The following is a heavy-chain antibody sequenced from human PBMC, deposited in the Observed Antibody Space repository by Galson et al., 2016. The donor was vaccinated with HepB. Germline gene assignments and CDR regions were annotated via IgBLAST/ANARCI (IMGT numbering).Heavy chain of an antibody. V-gene: IGHV5-51*01. J-gene: IGHJ4*02. D-gene: IGHD1-26*01. CDR1: EYSFTSYW. Sequence: QSGAEVNKPGESLKISCKGSEYSFTSYWIGWVRQVPAKGLEWVAIIYPGDSDTRYGPSFQGRVTISADKSIRTAYLHWTSLETSDPAMYYCARPGGTYSDWGQGTLLTVSS. CDR3: ARPGGTYSD. CDR2: IYPGDSDT.